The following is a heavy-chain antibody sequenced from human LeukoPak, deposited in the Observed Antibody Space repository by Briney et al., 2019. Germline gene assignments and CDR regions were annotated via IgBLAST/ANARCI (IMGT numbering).Heavy chain of an antibody. CDR2: INEDGGTK. D-gene: IGHD3-10*02. J-gene: IGHJ6*04. CDR3: AELGITMIGGV. V-gene: IGHV3-7*01. CDR1: GFRFSSHW. Sequence: LGGSLRLSCVASGFRFSSHWMSWVRHSPGKGLEWVANINEDGGTKYYRDFAKGRFTISRDNAKNSLYLQMNSLRAEDTAVYYCAELGITMIGGVWGKGTTVTISS.